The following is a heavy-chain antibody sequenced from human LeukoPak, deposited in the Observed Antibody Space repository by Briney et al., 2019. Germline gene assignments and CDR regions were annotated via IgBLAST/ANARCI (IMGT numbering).Heavy chain of an antibody. CDR3: ARQIPSIAVPSSSLDY. V-gene: IGHV1-46*01. CDR1: GYTFTSYY. J-gene: IGHJ4*02. D-gene: IGHD6-19*01. CDR2: INPSGGST. Sequence: ASVKVSCKASGYTFTSYYMHWVRQAPGQGLEWMGIINPSGGSTNYAQKFQGRVTMTRDTSTSTVYMELSSLRSEDTAVYYCARQIPSIAVPSSSLDYWGQGTLVTVSS.